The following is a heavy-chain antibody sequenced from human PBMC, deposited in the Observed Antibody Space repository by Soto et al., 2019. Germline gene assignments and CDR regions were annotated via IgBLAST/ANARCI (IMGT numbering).Heavy chain of an antibody. CDR3: ASMGYYYYYCMDV. Sequence: QVQLVQSGAEVKKPGSSVKVSCKASGGTFSSYAISWVRQAPGQVLEWMGGIIPIFGTANYAQKFQGRITITADESTSTAYMELSSLRSEDTAVYYCASMGYYYYYCMDVWGQGTTVTVSS. CDR2: IIPIFGTA. J-gene: IGHJ6*02. V-gene: IGHV1-69*01. CDR1: GGTFSSYA.